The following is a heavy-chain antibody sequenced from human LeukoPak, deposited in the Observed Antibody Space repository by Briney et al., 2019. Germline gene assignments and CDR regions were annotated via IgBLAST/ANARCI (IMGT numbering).Heavy chain of an antibody. CDR3: ARSAYSSDD. V-gene: IGHV3-23*01. CDR1: GFTFSYYG. Sequence: GGTLRLSCAASGFTFSYYGMNWVRQAPGKGLEWVSGVTGSGTSTYYADSVRGRFTISRDNSKNTLYLQMNSLRVEDTAVYYCARSAYSSDDWGQGTLVTVSS. J-gene: IGHJ4*02. CDR2: VTGSGTST. D-gene: IGHD6-13*01.